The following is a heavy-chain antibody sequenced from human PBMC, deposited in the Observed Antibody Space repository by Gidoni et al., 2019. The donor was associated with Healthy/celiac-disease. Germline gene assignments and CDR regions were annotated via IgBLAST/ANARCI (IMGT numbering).Heavy chain of an antibody. V-gene: IGHV3-48*03. D-gene: IGHD2-15*01. CDR1: GFTCSSYE. J-gene: IGHJ3*02. CDR2: ISSSGSTI. Sequence: EVQLVESGGGLVQPGGSLRLSCAASGFTCSSYEMNWVRQALGKGLEWVSYISSSGSTIYYADSVKGRFTISRDNAKNSLYLQMNSLRAEDTAVYYCASEEVVVVAALDAFDIWGQGTMVTVSS. CDR3: ASEEVVVVAALDAFDI.